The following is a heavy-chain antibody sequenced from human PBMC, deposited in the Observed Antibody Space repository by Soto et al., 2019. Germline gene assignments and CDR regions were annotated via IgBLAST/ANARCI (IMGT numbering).Heavy chain of an antibody. D-gene: IGHD3-10*01. J-gene: IGHJ4*02. CDR2: VVPILGKA. CDR3: ATNYGSGSTHFDF. V-gene: IGHV1-69*02. CDR1: EGTFNSYT. Sequence: QVQLVQSGAELKKPGSSMKVSCTASEGTFNSYTISWVRQAPGQGLEWMGRVVPILGKADFARKFQGRVMITADKSTNTAYMMLSSLRSDDTAVYYCATNYGSGSTHFDFWGQGTLVTVSS.